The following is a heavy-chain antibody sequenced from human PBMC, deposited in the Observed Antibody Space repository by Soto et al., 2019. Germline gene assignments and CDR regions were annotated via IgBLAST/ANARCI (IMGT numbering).Heavy chain of an antibody. D-gene: IGHD4-17*01. V-gene: IGHV1-3*01. Sequence: QVQLVQSGAEVKKPGASVKVSCKASGYTFTSYAMHWVRQAPGQRREWMGWINAGNGNTKYSQKFQGRVTITRDTSASTAYMELSSLRSEDTAVYYCARGGTVTTGYWYFDLWGRGTLVTVSS. CDR1: GYTFTSYA. CDR2: INAGNGNT. J-gene: IGHJ2*01. CDR3: ARGGTVTTGYWYFDL.